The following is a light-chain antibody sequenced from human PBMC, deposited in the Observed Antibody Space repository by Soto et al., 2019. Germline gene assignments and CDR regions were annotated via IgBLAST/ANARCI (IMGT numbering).Light chain of an antibody. CDR2: EGS. CDR1: GSYKF. Sequence: QSALTQPASVSGSPGQSITITCTGTGSYKFVSWYQQHPGKAPRLMIYEGSERPSGVSRRFSGSGSGNTASLTISELQAGDEAGYFCCSFSNNHLVFGGGTKVTVL. CDR3: CSFSNNHLV. J-gene: IGLJ2*01. V-gene: IGLV2-23*01.